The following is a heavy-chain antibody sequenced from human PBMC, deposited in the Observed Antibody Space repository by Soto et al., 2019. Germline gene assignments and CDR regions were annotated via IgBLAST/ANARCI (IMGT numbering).Heavy chain of an antibody. CDR1: GFTFSDYY. CDR3: ARGMPEGYYDSSGRFDY. D-gene: IGHD3-22*01. CDR2: ISSSSSYT. J-gene: IGHJ4*02. V-gene: IGHV3-11*06. Sequence: QVQLVESGGGLVKPGGSLRLSCAASGFTFSDYYMSWIRQAPGKGLEWVSYISSSSSYTNYVDSVKGRFTISRDNAKNSLYLQMNSLRAEDTAVYYCARGMPEGYYDSSGRFDYWGQGTLVTVSS.